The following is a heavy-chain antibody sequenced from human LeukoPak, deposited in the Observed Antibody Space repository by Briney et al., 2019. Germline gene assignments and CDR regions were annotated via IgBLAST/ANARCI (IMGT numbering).Heavy chain of an antibody. CDR3: ARENLAAAADD. CDR2: IRGDGSMT. Sequence: GGSLRLSCAASEFTFSAYWMHWVRQAPGKGLVWVSRIRGDGSMTNYADSVKGRFTISRDNAKNTLYLQMNSLRLEDTAVYYCARENLAAAADDWGQGTVVTVSS. J-gene: IGHJ4*02. CDR1: EFTFSAYW. V-gene: IGHV3-74*01. D-gene: IGHD6-25*01.